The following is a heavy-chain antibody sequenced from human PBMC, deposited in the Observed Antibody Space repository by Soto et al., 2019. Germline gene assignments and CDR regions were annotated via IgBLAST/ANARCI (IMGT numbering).Heavy chain of an antibody. Sequence: HPGGSLRLSCAASGFTFSSYAMSWVRQAPGKGLEWVSAISGSGGSTYYADSVKGRFTISRDNSKNTLYLQMNSLRAEDTAVYYCATDSSGYYYVYYYGMDVWGQGTTVTVSS. J-gene: IGHJ6*02. CDR3: ATDSSGYYYVYYYGMDV. CDR1: GFTFSSYA. D-gene: IGHD3-22*01. CDR2: ISGSGGST. V-gene: IGHV3-23*01.